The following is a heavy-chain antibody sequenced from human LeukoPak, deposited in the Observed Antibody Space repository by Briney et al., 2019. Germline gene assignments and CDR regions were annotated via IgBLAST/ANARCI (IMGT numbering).Heavy chain of an antibody. D-gene: IGHD6-13*01. CDR1: GESLSGNY. CDR3: ASSTYSSSWYGGAFDI. V-gene: IGHV4-59*01. Sequence: SETLSLTCAVYGESLSGNYWSWIRQPPGKGLEWIGYIYYSGSTNYNPSLKSRVTISVDTSKNQFSLKLSSVTAADTAVYYCASSTYSSSWYGGAFDIWGQGTMVTVSS. CDR2: IYYSGST. J-gene: IGHJ3*02.